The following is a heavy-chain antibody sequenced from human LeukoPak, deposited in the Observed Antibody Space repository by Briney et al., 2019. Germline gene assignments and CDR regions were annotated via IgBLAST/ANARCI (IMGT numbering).Heavy chain of an antibody. J-gene: IGHJ4*02. D-gene: IGHD5/OR15-5a*01. CDR2: IDSSSSYI. CDR3: ARDLNVDIVSTPPY. CDR1: GFTFSTYS. Sequence: GGSLTLLCAASGFTFSTYSMTWVRQAPGQGLEWGAAIDSSSSYIYYADSVKGRFTISRDNAKTSLYLQMNSLRAEDTAVYYCARDLNVDIVSTPPYWGQGALVTVSS. V-gene: IGHV3-21*01.